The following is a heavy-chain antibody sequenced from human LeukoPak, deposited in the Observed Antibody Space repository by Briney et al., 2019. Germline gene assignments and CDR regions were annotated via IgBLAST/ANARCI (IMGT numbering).Heavy chain of an antibody. D-gene: IGHD3-3*01. V-gene: IGHV3-30*03. Sequence: GGSLRLSCAASGFTFSSYGMHWVRQAPGKGLEWVAVISYDGCNKYYADSVKGRFTISRDNSKNTLYLQMNSLRAEDTAVYYCARDPCQGITIFGGYFDYWGQGSLVTVSS. CDR1: GFTFSSYG. J-gene: IGHJ4*02. CDR2: ISYDGCNK. CDR3: ARDPCQGITIFGGYFDY.